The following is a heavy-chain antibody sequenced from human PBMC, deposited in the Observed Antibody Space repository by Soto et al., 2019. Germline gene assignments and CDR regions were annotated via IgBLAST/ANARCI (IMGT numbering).Heavy chain of an antibody. CDR2: IKQDGNER. CDR1: GFTFSDYF. D-gene: IGHD6-19*01. J-gene: IGHJ4*02. Sequence: EVQLVDSGGALVQPGASLRLSCAASGFTFSDYFMTWVRQAPGKGLEWVATIKQDGNERYYVDSVKGRFTISRDNAKNSLYLQMNALRVEDTAVYYCAIGHWLGCWGQGTLVTVSS. V-gene: IGHV3-7*01. CDR3: AIGHWLGC.